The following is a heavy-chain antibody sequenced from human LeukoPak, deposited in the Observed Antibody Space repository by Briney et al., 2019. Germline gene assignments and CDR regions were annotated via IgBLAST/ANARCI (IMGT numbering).Heavy chain of an antibody. V-gene: IGHV2-5*01. CDR3: AHRHRGVASDI. D-gene: IGHD2-15*01. Sequence: SGPTLVKPTQTLRLTCTFSGFSLSTGRVGVGWIRQPPGKALEWLGVIYENDEKLYSSPLQNRLSITKDTSRNQVVLTMANMDPVDTATYYCAHRHRGVASDIWGQGTMVTVSS. CDR2: IYENDEK. J-gene: IGHJ3*02. CDR1: GFSLSTGRVG.